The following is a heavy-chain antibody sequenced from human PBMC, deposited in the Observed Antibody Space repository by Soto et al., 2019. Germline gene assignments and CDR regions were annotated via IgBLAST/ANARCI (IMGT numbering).Heavy chain of an antibody. V-gene: IGHV3-74*01. Sequence: GGSLILSCAASGFTFGSYWMHWVRQAPGKGLVWVSRINSDGSSTSYADSVKGRFTISRDNAKNTLYLQMNSLRAEDTAVYYCARDGEYCSSTSCFSPPLLDYWGQGTLVTVS. J-gene: IGHJ4*02. CDR3: ARDGEYCSSTSCFSPPLLDY. CDR2: INSDGSST. D-gene: IGHD2-2*01. CDR1: GFTFGSYW.